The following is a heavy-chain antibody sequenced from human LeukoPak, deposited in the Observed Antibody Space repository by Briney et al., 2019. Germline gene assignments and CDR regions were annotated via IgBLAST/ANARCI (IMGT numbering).Heavy chain of an antibody. CDR1: GGSISSNDYY. J-gene: IGHJ4*02. D-gene: IGHD3-16*01. CDR3: ASTPWGD. Sequence: SETLSLTCTVSGGSISSNDYYWGWIRQPPGKGLEWIGSIYYSGSTYCNPSLKSRVTISVDTSKNQFSLKLSSVTAADTAVYYCASTPWGDWGQGTLVTVSS. CDR2: IYYSGST. V-gene: IGHV4-39*01.